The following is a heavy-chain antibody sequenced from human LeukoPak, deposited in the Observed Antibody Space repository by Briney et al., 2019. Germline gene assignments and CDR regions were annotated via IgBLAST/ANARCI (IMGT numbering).Heavy chain of an antibody. D-gene: IGHD4-17*01. CDR1: GGSISSYY. CDR3: ARYERSLRWFDP. V-gene: IGHV4-59*01. J-gene: IGHJ5*02. CDR2: IYYSGST. Sequence: PSETLSLTCTVSGGSISSYYWSWIRQPPGKGLEWIGYIYYSGSTNYNPSLKSRVTISVDTSKNQFSLKLSSVTAADTAVYYCARYERSLRWFDPWGQGTLVTVSS.